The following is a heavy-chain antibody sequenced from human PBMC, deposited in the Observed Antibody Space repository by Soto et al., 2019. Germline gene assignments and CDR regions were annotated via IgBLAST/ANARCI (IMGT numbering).Heavy chain of an antibody. J-gene: IGHJ4*02. CDR1: QFSFSSYW. CDR2: INHDGSKT. Sequence: GGSLRLSCAASQFSFSSYWMHWVRQVPGKGPAWVSRINHDGSKTEYADSVKGRFTISRDNTNNTLYLQMNSLRVEDTAMYYCVREPWGFSGTWYDYWGQGALVTVSS. V-gene: IGHV3-74*01. CDR3: VREPWGFSGTWYDY. D-gene: IGHD6-13*01.